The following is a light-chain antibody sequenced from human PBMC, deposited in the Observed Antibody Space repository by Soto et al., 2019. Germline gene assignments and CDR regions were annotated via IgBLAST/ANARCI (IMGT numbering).Light chain of an antibody. CDR1: QSVSSSY. CDR3: QQYDNSPWT. J-gene: IGKJ1*01. V-gene: IGKV3-20*01. CDR2: GAS. Sequence: EIVLTQSPGTLSLSPGERATLSCRASQSVSSSYLAWYQQKPGQAPRLLIYGASSRATGIPDRSSGSGSGTDFTLTISRLEPEDFAVYHCQQYDNSPWTFGQGTKVEIK.